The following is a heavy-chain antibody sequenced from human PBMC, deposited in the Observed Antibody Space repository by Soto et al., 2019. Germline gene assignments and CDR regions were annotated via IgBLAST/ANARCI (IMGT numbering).Heavy chain of an antibody. Sequence: ASVKVSCKASGYTFTSYDINWVRQATGQGLEWMGWMNPNSGNTGYAQKFQGRVTMTRNTSISTAYMELSSLRSEDTAVYYCARVITIFGEVDYWGQGTLVTVAS. J-gene: IGHJ4*02. CDR1: GYTFTSYD. CDR3: ARVITIFGEVDY. D-gene: IGHD3-3*01. V-gene: IGHV1-8*01. CDR2: MNPNSGNT.